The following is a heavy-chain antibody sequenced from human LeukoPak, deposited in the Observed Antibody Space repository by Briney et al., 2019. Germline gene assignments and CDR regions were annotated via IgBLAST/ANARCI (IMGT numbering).Heavy chain of an antibody. V-gene: IGHV3-48*04. J-gene: IGHJ4*01. Sequence: PGGSLRLSCAASGFTFRTYGMNWVRQAPGKGPEWISYINSDSDTVYYSNSVKGRFTISRDNAKKSLYLQMNSLRAEDTAMYYCARETRGESDYWGHGTLVTVSS. CDR1: GFTFRTYG. D-gene: IGHD3-10*01. CDR3: ARETRGESDY. CDR2: INSDSDTV.